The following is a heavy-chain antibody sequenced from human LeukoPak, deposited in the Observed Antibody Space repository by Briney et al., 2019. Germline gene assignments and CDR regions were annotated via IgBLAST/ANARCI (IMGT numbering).Heavy chain of an antibody. CDR1: GFTFIDYG. CDR2: ISPSGGGT. CDR3: AQDIAWGAFEH. Sequence: GGSLRLSCTGSGFTFIDYGINWVRQAPGKGLEWVSGISPSGGGTYYANSVKGRFTISRDDSKNTLSLQMNSLRVEDTALYYCAQDIAWGAFEHWGQGTLVTVSS. D-gene: IGHD7-27*01. V-gene: IGHV3-23*01. J-gene: IGHJ4*02.